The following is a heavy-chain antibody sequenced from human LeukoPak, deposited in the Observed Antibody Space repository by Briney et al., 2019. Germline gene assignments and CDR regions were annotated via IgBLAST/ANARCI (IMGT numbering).Heavy chain of an antibody. Sequence: PGGSLRLSCAASGFAFSSYWMSWVRQAPGKGLEWVANIKQDGSEKYYVDSVKGRFTISRDNAKNSLYLQMNSLRAEDTAVYYCARSHYYYYMDVWGKGTTVTVSS. V-gene: IGHV3-7*01. CDR2: IKQDGSEK. J-gene: IGHJ6*03. CDR1: GFAFSSYW. CDR3: ARSHYYYYMDV.